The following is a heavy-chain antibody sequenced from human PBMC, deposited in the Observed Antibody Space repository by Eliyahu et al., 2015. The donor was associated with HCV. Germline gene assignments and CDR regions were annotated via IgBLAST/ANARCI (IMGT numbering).Heavy chain of an antibody. CDR1: GGSISSNNW. Sequence: QVQLQESGPGLVKPSGTLSXTCGVSGGSISSNNWWSWVRQPPGKGLEWXGEIHHSGSANYNPSLKSRVTISVDMSKNQISLRLNSVTAADTAIYYCARIQCTSTSCFVWDYWGQGTLVTVSS. CDR3: ARIQCTSTSCFVWDY. V-gene: IGHV4-4*02. D-gene: IGHD2-2*01. J-gene: IGHJ4*02. CDR2: IHHSGSA.